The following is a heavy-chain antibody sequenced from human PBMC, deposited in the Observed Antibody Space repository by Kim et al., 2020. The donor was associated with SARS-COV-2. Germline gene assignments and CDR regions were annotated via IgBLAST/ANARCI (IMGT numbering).Heavy chain of an antibody. J-gene: IGHJ4*02. CDR1: GFTVSSNY. CDR2: IYSGGST. D-gene: IGHD6-6*01. CDR3: ASDSSSSIGYFDY. V-gene: IGHV3-53*01. Sequence: GGSLRLSCGASGFTVSSNYMSWVRQAPGKGLEWVSVIYSGGSTFYADSLKGRFTISRDNSKNTLYLQMNSLRAEDTAVYYCASDSSSSIGYFDYWGQGTLVTVSS.